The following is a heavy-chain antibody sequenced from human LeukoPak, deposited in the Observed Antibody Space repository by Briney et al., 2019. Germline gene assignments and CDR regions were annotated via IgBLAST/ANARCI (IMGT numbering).Heavy chain of an antibody. D-gene: IGHD3-22*01. CDR3: ARLSTDSSGYYYVWWFDP. V-gene: IGHV1-18*01. CDR1: GYTFTSYG. CDR2: ISAYNGNT. J-gene: IGHJ5*02. Sequence: ASVKVSCKASGYTFTSYGISWVRQAPGQGLEWMGWISAYNGNTNCAQKLQGRATMTTDTSTSTAYMELRSLRSDDTAVYYCARLSTDSSGYYYVWWFDPWGQGTLVTLSS.